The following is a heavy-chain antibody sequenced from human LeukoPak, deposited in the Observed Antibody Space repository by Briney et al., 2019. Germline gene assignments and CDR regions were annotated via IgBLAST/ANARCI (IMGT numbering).Heavy chain of an antibody. V-gene: IGHV3-53*01. CDR3: ARDTSAGYSSSWYL. D-gene: IGHD6-13*01. J-gene: IGHJ5*02. Sequence: GGSLRLSCAASGFTVTTNYMSWVRQAPGKGLEWVSVIYSGGSTCYADSVKGRFTISRDNSKNTLYLQMNSLRAEDTAVYYCARDTSAGYSSSWYLWGQGTLVTVSS. CDR2: IYSGGST. CDR1: GFTVTTNY.